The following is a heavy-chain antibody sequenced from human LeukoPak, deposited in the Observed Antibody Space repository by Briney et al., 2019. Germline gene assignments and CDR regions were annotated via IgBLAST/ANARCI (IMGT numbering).Heavy chain of an antibody. V-gene: IGHV3-73*01. Sequence: QSGGSLRLSCAASGFSFSGSAMHWVRQTSGKGLEWVGRIRSKSNSYATAYAASVKGRFTISRDDSKNTAYLQMSSLKTEDTAVYYCTRQRFGELAWGQGTTVTASS. CDR1: GFSFSGSA. CDR3: TRQRFGELA. CDR2: IRSKSNSYAT. D-gene: IGHD3-10*01. J-gene: IGHJ6*02.